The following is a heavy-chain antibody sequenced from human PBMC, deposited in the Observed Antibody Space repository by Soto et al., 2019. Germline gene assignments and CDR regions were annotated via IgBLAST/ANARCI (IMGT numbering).Heavy chain of an antibody. J-gene: IGHJ4*02. D-gene: IGHD3-3*01. CDR3: ARVGAITIFGVVIHSNFDY. V-gene: IGHV3-11*06. CDR1: GFTFSDYY. CDR2: ISSSSSYT. Sequence: GGSLRLSCAASGFTFSDYYMSWIRRAPGKGLEWVSYISSSSSYTNYADSVKGRFTISRDNAKNSLYLQMNSLRAEDTAVYYCARVGAITIFGVVIHSNFDYWGQGTLVTVSS.